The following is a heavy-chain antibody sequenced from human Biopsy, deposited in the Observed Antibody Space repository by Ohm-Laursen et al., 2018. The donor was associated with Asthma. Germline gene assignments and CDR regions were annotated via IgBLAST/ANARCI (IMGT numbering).Heavy chain of an antibody. D-gene: IGHD6-19*01. CDR2: IHYSGST. Sequence: SQTLSLTWTVSGASIKTDDHYWSWLRQPPGKGLEWLGFIHYSGSTSYNPSLKGGVTISVDTSKNQFSLKLSSVTAADTAVYYCARASVAASSNRFDPWGQGTLVTVSS. CDR1: GASIKTDDHY. CDR3: ARASVAASSNRFDP. V-gene: IGHV4-30-4*01. J-gene: IGHJ5*02.